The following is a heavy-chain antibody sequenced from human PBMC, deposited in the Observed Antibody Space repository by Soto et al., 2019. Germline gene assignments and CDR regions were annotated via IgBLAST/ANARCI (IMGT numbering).Heavy chain of an antibody. V-gene: IGHV3-30*04. CDR2: ISYDGSNK. CDR3: ARAGVTVLLWFGEFYGMGV. Sequence: GGSLRLSCAASGFTFSSYAMHWVRQAPGKGLEWVAVISYDGSNKYYADSVKGRFTISRDNSKNTLYLQMNSLRAEDTAVYYCARAGVTVLLWFGEFYGMGVWGQGTTVTVSS. CDR1: GFTFSSYA. J-gene: IGHJ6*02. D-gene: IGHD3-10*01.